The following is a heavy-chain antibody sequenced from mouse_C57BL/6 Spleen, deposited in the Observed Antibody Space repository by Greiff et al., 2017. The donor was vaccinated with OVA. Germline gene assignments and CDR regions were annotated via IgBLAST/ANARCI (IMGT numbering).Heavy chain of an antibody. CDR3: AGHGYYGSSYTMDY. D-gene: IGHD1-1*01. CDR2: IWSDGST. CDR1: GFSLTSYG. Sequence: QVQLKESGPGLVAPSQSLSITCTVSGFSLTSYGVHWVRQPPGKGLEWLVVIWSDGSTTYNSALKSRLSISKDNSKSQVFLKMNSLQTYDTPMNYCAGHGYYGSSYTMDYWGQGTSLTVSS. J-gene: IGHJ4*01. V-gene: IGHV2-6-1*01.